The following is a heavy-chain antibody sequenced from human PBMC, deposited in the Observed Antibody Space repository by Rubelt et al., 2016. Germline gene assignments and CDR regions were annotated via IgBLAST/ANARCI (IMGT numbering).Heavy chain of an antibody. Sequence: EVQLVESGGGLVQPGGSLRLSCAASGFTFSDHWMSWVRQAPGRGPEWVANIKQDGSEKYYVDSVKGRITVSRDNSKNSLYLKMSSLRAEDTAVYYCASGTGAAYWGQGTLVAVS. CDR3: ASGTGAAY. D-gene: IGHD2-8*02. V-gene: IGHV3-7*01. CDR1: GFTFSDHW. J-gene: IGHJ1*01. CDR2: IKQDGSEK.